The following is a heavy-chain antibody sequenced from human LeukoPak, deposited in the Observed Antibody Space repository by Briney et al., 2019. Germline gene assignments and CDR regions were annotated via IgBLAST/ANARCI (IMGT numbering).Heavy chain of an antibody. CDR3: AKDWAATVRGPDY. V-gene: IGHV3-9*01. Sequence: SLRLSCAASGFTFDDYAMHWVRQAPGKGLEWFSGINWNSDTIGYAESVKGRFPISRDNAKNSLYLQMTSLRAEDPALYYCAKDWAATVRGPDYWGQETLVTVSS. CDR1: GFTFDDYA. J-gene: IGHJ4*02. D-gene: IGHD4-17*01. CDR2: INWNSDTI.